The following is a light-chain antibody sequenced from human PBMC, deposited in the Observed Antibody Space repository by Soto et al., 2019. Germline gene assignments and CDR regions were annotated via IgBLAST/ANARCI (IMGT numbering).Light chain of an antibody. CDR1: QSVISTY. Sequence: EIVLTQSPGTLSLSPGERATLSCRASQSVISTYFAWYQHKPGQAPRLLIYATSTRATGVPDRFSGSGSGPDFTLTSSRLEPEDFALYYCQQYGSSPETFGQGTKLEI. CDR3: QQYGSSPET. CDR2: ATS. J-gene: IGKJ2*01. V-gene: IGKV3-20*01.